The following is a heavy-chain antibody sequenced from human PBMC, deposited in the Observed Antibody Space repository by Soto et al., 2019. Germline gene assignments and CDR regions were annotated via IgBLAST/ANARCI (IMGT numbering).Heavy chain of an antibody. J-gene: IGHJ3*02. CDR3: ARAVRVRGVIILDAFDI. D-gene: IGHD3-10*01. CDR2: TYYRSRWYN. V-gene: IGHV6-1*01. Sequence: SPTLSLTCAISGDSVAGNSAAWNWITQSPSRGLEWLGRTYYRSRWYNDYAVSVKSRITINPDTSKNQFSLQLNSVTPEDTAVYYCARAVRVRGVIILDAFDIWGQGTMVTVSS. CDR1: GDSVAGNSAA.